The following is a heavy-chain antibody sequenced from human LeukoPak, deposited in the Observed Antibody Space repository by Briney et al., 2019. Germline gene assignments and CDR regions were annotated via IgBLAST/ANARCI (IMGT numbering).Heavy chain of an antibody. V-gene: IGHV4-4*07. D-gene: IGHD3-10*02. CDR2: IYTSGST. CDR1: GGSISSYY. CDR3: ASEGTYYDVGGYYYYYMDV. Sequence: ASETLSLTCTVSGGSISSYYWSWIRQPAGKGLEWIGRIYTSGSTNCNPSLKSRVTMSVDTSKNQFSLKLSSVTAADTAVYYCASEGTYYDVGGYYYYYMDVWGKGTTVTVSS. J-gene: IGHJ6*03.